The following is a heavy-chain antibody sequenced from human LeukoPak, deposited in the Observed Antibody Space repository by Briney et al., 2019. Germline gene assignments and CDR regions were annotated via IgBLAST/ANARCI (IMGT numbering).Heavy chain of an antibody. D-gene: IGHD3-10*01. CDR1: GYTFTGYY. J-gene: IGHJ6*02. CDR2: INPNSGGT. CDR3: ARERRNGSGSYFYGMDV. V-gene: IGHV1-2*04. Sequence: GASVKVSCKASGYTFTGYYMHWVRQAPGQGLEWMGWINPNSGGTNYAQKFQGWVTMTRDTSISTAYMELSRLRSDDTAVYYCARERRNGSGSYFYGMDVWGQGTTVTVSS.